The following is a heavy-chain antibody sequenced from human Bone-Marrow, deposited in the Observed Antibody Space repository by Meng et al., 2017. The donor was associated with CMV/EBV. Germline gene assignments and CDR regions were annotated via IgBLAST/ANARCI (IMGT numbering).Heavy chain of an antibody. CDR2: IHPQRGYT. CDR1: GYNFTAHF. V-gene: IGHV1-2*02. D-gene: IGHD1-1*01. J-gene: IGHJ4*02. CDR3: ARDNNWGPDY. Sequence: GESLKISCKASGYNFTAHFFHWVRQAPGQGLEWMGWIHPQRGYTNYAQQFQGRLTLTSDTSINTGYMELTRLTSDATAVYYCARDNNWGPDYWGQGTLVTVSS.